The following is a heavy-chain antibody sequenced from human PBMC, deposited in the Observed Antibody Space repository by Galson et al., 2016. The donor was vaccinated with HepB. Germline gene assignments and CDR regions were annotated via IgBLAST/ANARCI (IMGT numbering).Heavy chain of an antibody. Sequence: TLSLTCTVSGGSISSASHFWSWMRQPAGKGLEWIGRIYTNGDTEYTDYNPSLKTRVTISVDTSKNQFSLKLNSVTAADTAVYYCARTNGPGNWNFDRLFDIWGQGTMVTVSS. CDR1: GGSISSASHF. D-gene: IGHD1-7*01. CDR3: ARTNGPGNWNFDRLFDI. V-gene: IGHV4-61*02. J-gene: IGHJ3*02. CDR2: IYTNG.